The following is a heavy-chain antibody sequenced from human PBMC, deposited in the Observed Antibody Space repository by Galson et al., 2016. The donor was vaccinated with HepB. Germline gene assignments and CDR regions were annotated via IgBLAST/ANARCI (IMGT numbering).Heavy chain of an antibody. Sequence: QSGAEVKKPGGSLRISCQASGYIFTKYWISWVRQMPGKGLEWMGIIFPDDSDSIYSPSFEGQVTMSVDKSISTAYLHWNTLKTSDTAVYYCARPQPTVVSPADTLDVWGQGTLVTVSS. CDR2: IFPDDSDS. CDR1: GYIFTKYW. V-gene: IGHV5-51*01. D-gene: IGHD4-23*01. J-gene: IGHJ3*01. CDR3: ARPQPTVVSPADTLDV.